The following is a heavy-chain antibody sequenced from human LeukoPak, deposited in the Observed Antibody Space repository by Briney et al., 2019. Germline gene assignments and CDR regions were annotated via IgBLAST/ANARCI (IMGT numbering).Heavy chain of an antibody. V-gene: IGHV4-59*08. J-gene: IGHJ2*01. D-gene: IGHD3-22*01. CDR3: ARLPDPGYYYGSSGYYYWYFDL. CDR1: GGSISSYY. CDR2: IYYSGST. Sequence: SETLSLTCTVSGGSISSYYWSWIRQPPGKGLEWIGYIYYSGSTNYNPSLKSRVTISVDTSKNQFSLKLSSVTAADTAVYYCARLPDPGYYYGSSGYYYWYFDLWGRGTLVTVSS.